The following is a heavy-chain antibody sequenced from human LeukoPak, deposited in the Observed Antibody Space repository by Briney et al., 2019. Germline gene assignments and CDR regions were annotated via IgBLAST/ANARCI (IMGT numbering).Heavy chain of an antibody. V-gene: IGHV1-69*13. CDR3: ARGDYDSSGMPD. D-gene: IGHD3-22*01. Sequence: SVKVSCKASGGTFSSYAISWVRQAPGQGFEWMGGIIPIFGTANYAQKFQGRVTITADESTSTAYMELSSLRSEDTAVYYCARGDYDSSGMPDWGQGTLVTVSS. CDR2: IIPIFGTA. CDR1: GGTFSSYA. J-gene: IGHJ4*02.